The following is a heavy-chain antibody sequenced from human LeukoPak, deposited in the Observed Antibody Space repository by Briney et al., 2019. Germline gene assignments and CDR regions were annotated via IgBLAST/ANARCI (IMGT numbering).Heavy chain of an antibody. J-gene: IGHJ4*02. V-gene: IGHV4-4*07. CDR1: GGSISSYY. CDR3: ARDGGKYCSSTSCPHFDY. Sequence: KPSETLSLTCTVSGGSISSYYWSWIRQPARKGLEWIGRIYTSGSTNYNPSLKSRVTISVDKSKNQFSLKLSSVTAADTAVYYCARDGGKYCSSTSCPHFDYWGQGTLVTVSS. CDR2: IYTSGST. D-gene: IGHD2-2*01.